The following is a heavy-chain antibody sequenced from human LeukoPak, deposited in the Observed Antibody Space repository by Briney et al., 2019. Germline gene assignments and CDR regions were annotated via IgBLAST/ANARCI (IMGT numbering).Heavy chain of an antibody. CDR1: GGSISSSNW. CDR2: VYHSGST. J-gene: IGHJ4*02. Sequence: SGSLSLTCAVSGGSISSSNWWGWVSQPPGKWLEWIGEVYHSGSTDYNPSFKSRFAIFVDNSKNQFSLKLSAVIAVVTAVYCCARRYSSGLDYWGQGTLVTVSS. CDR3: ARRYSSGLDY. V-gene: IGHV4-4*01. D-gene: IGHD6-19*01.